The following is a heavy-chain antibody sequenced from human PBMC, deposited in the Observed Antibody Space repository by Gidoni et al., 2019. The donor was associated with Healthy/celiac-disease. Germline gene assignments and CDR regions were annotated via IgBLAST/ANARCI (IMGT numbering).Heavy chain of an antibody. CDR2: ISYDGSNK. D-gene: IGHD3-9*01. CDR3: ARGTPGYDILTGYPYHFDY. Sequence: QVQLVESGGGVVQPGRSLRLSCAASGFTFSCYAMHWVRQAPGKGLEWGAVISYDGSNKYYADSVKGRFTISRDNSKNTLYLQMNSLRAEDTAVYYCARGTPGYDILTGYPYHFDYWGQGTLVTVSS. CDR1: GFTFSCYA. V-gene: IGHV3-30*01. J-gene: IGHJ4*02.